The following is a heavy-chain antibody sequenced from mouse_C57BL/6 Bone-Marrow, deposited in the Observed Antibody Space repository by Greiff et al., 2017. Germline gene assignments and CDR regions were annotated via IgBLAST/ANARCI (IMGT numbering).Heavy chain of an antibody. V-gene: IGHV1-69*01. J-gene: IGHJ4*01. CDR1: GYTFTSYW. CDR2: IDPSDSYT. Sequence: QVQLQQPGAELVMPGASVKLSCKASGYTFTSYWMHWVKQRPGQGLEWIGEIDPSDSYTNYNQKFKGKSTLTVDKSSSTAYMQHSSLTSEDSAVYYCARESAGYAMDYWGQGTSVTVSS. CDR3: ARESAGYAMDY.